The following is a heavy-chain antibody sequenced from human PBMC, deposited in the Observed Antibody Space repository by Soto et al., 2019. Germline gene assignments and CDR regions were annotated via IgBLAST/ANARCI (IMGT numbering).Heavy chain of an antibody. CDR3: ARGHSSGWFSRDLDY. V-gene: IGHV4-59*08. J-gene: IGHJ4*02. D-gene: IGHD6-19*01. Sequence: QVQLQESGPGLVKPSETLSLTCTVSGGSISSYYWSWIRQPPGKGLEWIGYIYYSGSTNYNPSLKSRVTISVDTSKNQFSLKLSSVTAADTAVYYCARGHSSGWFSRDLDYWGQGTLVTVSS. CDR1: GGSISSYY. CDR2: IYYSGST.